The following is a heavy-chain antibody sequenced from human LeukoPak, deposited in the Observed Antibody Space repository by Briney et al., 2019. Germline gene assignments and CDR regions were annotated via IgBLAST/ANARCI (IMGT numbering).Heavy chain of an antibody. J-gene: IGHJ4*02. CDR3: VRGSGWFFGL. D-gene: IGHD6-19*01. V-gene: IGHV3-7*01. CDR1: QFIISYDW. Sequence: PGGSLRLSCAASQFIISYDWMHWVRQARGKGLEWVASIKEDGRDIHYLDSVKGRFSISRDNAKNSLYLEMNTLRAEDTAVYYCVRGSGWFFGLWGQGPLVTVSS. CDR2: IKEDGRDI.